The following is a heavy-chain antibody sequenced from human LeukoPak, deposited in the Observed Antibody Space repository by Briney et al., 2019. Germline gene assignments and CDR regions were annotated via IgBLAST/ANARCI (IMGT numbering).Heavy chain of an antibody. Sequence: GGSLRLSCAASGFTFSSYSMNWVRQAPGKGLEWVSSISSSSGYIYYADSVKGRFTISRDNAKNSLYLQMNSLRAEDTAVYYCARDRGRGYFDYWGQGTLVTVSS. CDR1: GFTFSSYS. CDR2: ISSSSGYI. D-gene: IGHD3-10*01. J-gene: IGHJ4*02. V-gene: IGHV3-21*01. CDR3: ARDRGRGYFDY.